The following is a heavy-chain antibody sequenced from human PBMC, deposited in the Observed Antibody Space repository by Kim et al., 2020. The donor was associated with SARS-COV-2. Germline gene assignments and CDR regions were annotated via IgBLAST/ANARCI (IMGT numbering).Heavy chain of an antibody. D-gene: IGHD7-27*01. CDR2: IIPIFCTA. Sequence: SVKVSCKASGGTFSSYAISWVRQAPGQGLEWMGGIIPIFCTANYAQKFQGRVTITADESTSTAYMELSSLRSEDTAVYYCAREGLGTKALFDYWGQGTLVTVSS. V-gene: IGHV1-69*13. CDR1: GGTFSSYA. J-gene: IGHJ4*02. CDR3: AREGLGTKALFDY.